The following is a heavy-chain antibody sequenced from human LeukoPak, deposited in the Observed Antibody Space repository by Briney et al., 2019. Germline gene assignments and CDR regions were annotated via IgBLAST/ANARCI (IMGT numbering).Heavy chain of an antibody. CDR2: INNDGSYA. CDR1: GIAFSNHW. CDR3: ARDRPHNWFDP. J-gene: IGHJ5*02. V-gene: IGHV3-74*01. Sequence: GGSLRLSCAASGIAFSNHWMHWVRQAPGKGLEWVSWINNDGSYAVYADSVRARFTISRDNGKNTLYLQMNSLRPEDTAVYYCARDRPHNWFDPWGQGTLVTVSS.